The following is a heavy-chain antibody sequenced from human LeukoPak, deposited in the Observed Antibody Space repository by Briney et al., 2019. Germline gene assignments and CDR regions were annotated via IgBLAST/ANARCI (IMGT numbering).Heavy chain of an antibody. CDR1: GFTFSSYG. CDR2: ISYDGSNK. D-gene: IGHD3-10*01. Sequence: GGSLRLSCAASGFTFSSYGMHWVRQAPGKGLEWVAVISYDGSNKYYADSVKGRFTISRDNSKNTLYLQINSLRAEDTAVYYCARDGRGDGVPAENAFAIWGQGTMVTVSS. CDR3: ARDGRGDGVPAENAFAI. J-gene: IGHJ3*02. V-gene: IGHV3-30*03.